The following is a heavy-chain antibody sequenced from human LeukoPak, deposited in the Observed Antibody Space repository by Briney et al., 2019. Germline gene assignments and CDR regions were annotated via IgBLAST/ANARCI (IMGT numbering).Heavy chain of an antibody. CDR2: FYYSGST. CDR3: SRGAMVVTHGRSDFDY. Sequence: SETLSLTCTVSGGSISSYYWSWIRRPPGQGLEWIGYFYYSGSTNYKPSLKSRVTISLDTSKNQFSLKLLSVTAADTAGYYCSRGAMVVTHGRSDFDYWGQGTLVTVSS. V-gene: IGHV4-59*01. CDR1: GGSISSYY. D-gene: IGHD4-23*01. J-gene: IGHJ4*02.